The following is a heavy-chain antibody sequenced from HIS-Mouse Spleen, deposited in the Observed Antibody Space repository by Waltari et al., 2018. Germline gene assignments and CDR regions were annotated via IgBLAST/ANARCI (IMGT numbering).Heavy chain of an antibody. CDR3: ARDFNKYSYGVDAFDI. Sequence: QVQLVQSGAEVKKPGASVKVPCKASGYTFTGYDMHWVRQAPGQGLESMGWINPNSGGTNYAQKFQGRVTMTRDTSISTAYMELSRLRSDDTAVYYCARDFNKYSYGVDAFDIWGQGTMVTVSS. V-gene: IGHV1-2*02. J-gene: IGHJ3*02. CDR2: INPNSGGT. D-gene: IGHD5-18*01. CDR1: GYTFTGYD.